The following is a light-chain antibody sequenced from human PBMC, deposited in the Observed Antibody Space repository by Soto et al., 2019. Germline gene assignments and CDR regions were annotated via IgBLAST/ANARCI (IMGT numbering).Light chain of an antibody. J-gene: IGKJ5*01. CDR1: QSVSSSY. CDR2: GAS. CDR3: QQYGSSLSIT. V-gene: IGKV3-20*01. Sequence: EIGLTQSPGTLSLSPGERATLSCRASQSVSSSYLAWYQQKPGQAPRLLIYGASSRATGIPDRFSGSGSGTDFTLTISRLEPEDFAVYYCQQYGSSLSITFGQGTDWRLN.